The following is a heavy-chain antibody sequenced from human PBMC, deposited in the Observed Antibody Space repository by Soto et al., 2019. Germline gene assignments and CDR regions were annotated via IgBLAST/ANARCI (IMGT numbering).Heavy chain of an antibody. D-gene: IGHD4-17*01. CDR1: GGSFSGYY. Sequence: PSETLSLTCAVYGGSFSGYYWSWIRQPPGKGLEWIGEINHSGSTNYNPSLKSRVTISVGTSKNQFSLKLSSVTAADTAVYYCARGRTTVTTRSRYFQHWGQGTLVTVSS. CDR3: ARGRTTVTTRSRYFQH. J-gene: IGHJ1*01. CDR2: INHSGST. V-gene: IGHV4-34*01.